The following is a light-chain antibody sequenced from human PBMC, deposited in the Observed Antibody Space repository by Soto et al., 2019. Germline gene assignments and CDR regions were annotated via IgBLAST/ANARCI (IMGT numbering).Light chain of an antibody. CDR1: SSNIGSNY. Sequence: QSVLTQPPSASGTPGQRVTLSCSGSSSNIGSNYVYWYQQLPGTAPKLLIYSNNQRPSGVPDRFSGSKSGTSASLAISGLRSEDEADYYCAAWDDSLSASVFGGGTKLTVL. CDR2: SNN. J-gene: IGLJ3*02. CDR3: AAWDDSLSASV. V-gene: IGLV1-47*02.